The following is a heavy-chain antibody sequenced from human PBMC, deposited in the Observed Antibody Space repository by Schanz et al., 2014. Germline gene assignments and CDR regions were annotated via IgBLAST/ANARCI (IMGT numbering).Heavy chain of an antibody. D-gene: IGHD6-13*01. CDR3: AKEFSSSWWYGMDV. CDR2: IRGSGGST. CDR1: GFTFTTFA. V-gene: IGHV3-23*01. J-gene: IGHJ6*02. Sequence: EQVLESGGGFVQPGGSLRLSCATSGFTFTTFAMTWVRQAPGKGLKWVSGIRGSGGSTYYADSVKGRFTISRDNSKNTLYLRMNSLRAEDTAVYYCAKEFSSSWWYGMDVWGQGTTVTVSS.